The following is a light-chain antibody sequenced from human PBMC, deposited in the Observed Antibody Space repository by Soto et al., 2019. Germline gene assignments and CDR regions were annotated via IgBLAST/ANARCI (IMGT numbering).Light chain of an antibody. CDR3: QQYGSSSWT. J-gene: IGKJ1*01. Sequence: EIVLTQSPGTLSLSPGERATLSCRASQSVSSSYLAWYQQKPGQAPRLHIYGASSRATGIPDRFSGSGSGTHFTLTISRLEPEDFAVYYCQQYGSSSWTFGQGTKVEIK. CDR1: QSVSSSY. CDR2: GAS. V-gene: IGKV3-20*01.